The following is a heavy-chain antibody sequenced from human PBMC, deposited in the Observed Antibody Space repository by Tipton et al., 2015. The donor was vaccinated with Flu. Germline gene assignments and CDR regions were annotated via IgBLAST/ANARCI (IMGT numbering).Heavy chain of an antibody. J-gene: IGHJ4*02. Sequence: SLRLSCAASGFTFSSYGMHWVRQAPGKGLEWVAVIWYDGSNKYYADSVKGRFTISRDNSKNTLYLQMNSLRAEDTAVYYCAREIGIAAPIDYWGQGTLVTVSS. V-gene: IGHV3-33*01. CDR2: IWYDGSNK. CDR1: GFTFSSYG. D-gene: IGHD6-13*01. CDR3: AREIGIAAPIDY.